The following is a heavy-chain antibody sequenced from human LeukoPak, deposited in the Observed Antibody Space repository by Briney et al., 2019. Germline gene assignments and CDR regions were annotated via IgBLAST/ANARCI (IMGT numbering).Heavy chain of an antibody. J-gene: IGHJ4*02. V-gene: IGHV3-15*01. CDR2: IKSKTDGGTT. CDR3: TTPHVVVTPGIVDY. CDR1: GFTFSNAW. D-gene: IGHD4-23*01. Sequence: GGSLRLSCAASGFTFSNAWMSWVRQAPGKGLEWVGRIKSKTDGGTTDYAAPVKGRFTISRDDSKNTLYLQMNSLKTEDTAVYYCTTPHVVVTPGIVDYWGQGTLVTVSS.